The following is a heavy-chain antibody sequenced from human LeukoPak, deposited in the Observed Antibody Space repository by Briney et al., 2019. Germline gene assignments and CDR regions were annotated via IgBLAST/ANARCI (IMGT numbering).Heavy chain of an antibody. V-gene: IGHV3-30*18. CDR2: IYTDGSNE. D-gene: IGHD3-16*02. CDR3: AKGASDYIWGSFRPPDDY. J-gene: IGHJ4*02. CDR1: GFTFTSYG. Sequence: PGGSLRLSCAASGFTFTSYGMHWVRQSPGKGLEWVAVIYTDGSNEYYADSVKGRFTISTDNSKNTLYLQMNSLRTEDTALYYCAKGASDYIWGSFRPPDDYWGQGSLVTVSS.